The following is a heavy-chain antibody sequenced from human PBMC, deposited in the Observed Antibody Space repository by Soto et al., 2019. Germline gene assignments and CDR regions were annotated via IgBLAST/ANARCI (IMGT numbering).Heavy chain of an antibody. D-gene: IGHD3-3*01. J-gene: IGHJ4*02. CDR1: GFTISSYA. CDR2: ISGSGGST. V-gene: IGHV3-23*01. CDR3: ATIYPFWSANIHSYDY. Sequence: EVQLLESGGGLVQPGGSLRLSCAASGFTISSYAMSRVRQAPGKGLEWVSAISGSGGSTYYADSVKGRFTISRDNSKNTLYLQMNSLRAEDTAVYYCATIYPFWSANIHSYDYWGQGTLVTVSP.